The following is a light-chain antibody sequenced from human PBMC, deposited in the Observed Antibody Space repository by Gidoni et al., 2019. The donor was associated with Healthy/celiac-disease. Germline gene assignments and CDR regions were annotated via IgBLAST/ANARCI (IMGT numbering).Light chain of an antibody. J-gene: IGLJ1*01. CDR3: QSYDSSLSGYV. CDR2: GNS. V-gene: IGLV1-40*01. CDR1: SSNIGEGYD. Sequence: QSVLTQPPSVSGAPRQRVTISCTGSSSNIGEGYDVQGYQQLPGTAPKLLIYGNSNRPSGVPDRFSGSKSGTSASLASTGLQAEDEADYYCQSYDSSLSGYVFGTGTKVTVL.